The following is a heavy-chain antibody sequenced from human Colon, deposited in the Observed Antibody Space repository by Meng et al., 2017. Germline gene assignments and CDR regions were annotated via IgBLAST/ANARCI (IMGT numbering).Heavy chain of an antibody. J-gene: IGHJ5*02. V-gene: IGHV4-39*07. CDR1: GGPISSRSYY. CDR2: IYYSGST. CDR3: ATHLGYCRGGSCRPHWFDP. D-gene: IGHD2-15*01. Sequence: SETLSLTCTVSGGPISSRSYYWGWIRQPPGKGLEWMGSIYYSGSTYYNMSLKSRVTISVDTSKDQFFLKLNSVTAADTAVYYCATHLGYCRGGSCRPHWFDPWGQGTLVTVSS.